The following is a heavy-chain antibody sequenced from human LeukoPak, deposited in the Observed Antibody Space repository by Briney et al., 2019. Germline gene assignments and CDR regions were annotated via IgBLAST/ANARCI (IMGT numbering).Heavy chain of an antibody. Sequence: GGSLRLSCAASGFTFSSYSMNWVRQAPGKGLEWVAFIRYDGSNKYYADSVKGRFTISRDNSKNTLYLQMNSLRAEDTAVYYCAREPGGDFWSGYYTPSWFDPWGQGTLVTVSS. CDR2: IRYDGSNK. D-gene: IGHD3-3*01. V-gene: IGHV3-30*02. J-gene: IGHJ5*02. CDR3: AREPGGDFWSGYYTPSWFDP. CDR1: GFTFSSYS.